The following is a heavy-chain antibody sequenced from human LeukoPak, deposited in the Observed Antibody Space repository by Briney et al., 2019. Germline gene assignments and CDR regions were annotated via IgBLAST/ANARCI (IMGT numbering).Heavy chain of an antibody. CDR3: ARGPYPNPRV. Sequence: ASETLSLTCAVYGGSFSGYYWSWIRQPPGKGLEWIGEINHSGSTNFNPSLKSRVTISIDTSKNQFSLKLSSVTAADTAVYYCARGPYPNPRVWGQGTLVTVSS. V-gene: IGHV4-34*01. D-gene: IGHD1-14*01. J-gene: IGHJ4*02. CDR2: INHSGST. CDR1: GGSFSGYY.